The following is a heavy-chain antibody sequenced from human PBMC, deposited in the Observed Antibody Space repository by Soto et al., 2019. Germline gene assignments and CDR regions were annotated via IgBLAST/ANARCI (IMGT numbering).Heavy chain of an antibody. CDR1: GFIVSDTY. J-gene: IGHJ3*02. CDR2: ISNRGDT. V-gene: IGHV3-66*01. CDR3: ASEYGYCGGGSCYDKGDAFDI. D-gene: IGHD2-15*01. Sequence: EVHLVESGGGLVQPGGSLRLSCTASGFIVSDTYMNWVRQAPGKGLEWVSVISNRGDTHYADSVRGRFSHSRDIAYNTYRPEINNLGVVHTAVYYCASEYGYCGGGSCYDKGDAFDIWGEETMGTVSS.